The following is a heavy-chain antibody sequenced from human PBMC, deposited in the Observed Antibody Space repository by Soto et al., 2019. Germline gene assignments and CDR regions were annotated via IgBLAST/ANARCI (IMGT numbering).Heavy chain of an antibody. Sequence: GGSLRLSCAASGFTFSSYWMSWVRQAPGKGLEWVANIKQDGSEKYYVDSVKGRLTISRDNAKNSLYLQMNSLRAEDTAGYYCARDRHSKDYYYYYMDVWGKGTTVTVSS. CDR1: GFTFSSYW. V-gene: IGHV3-7*01. D-gene: IGHD4-4*01. CDR2: IKQDGSEK. J-gene: IGHJ6*03. CDR3: ARDRHSKDYYYYYMDV.